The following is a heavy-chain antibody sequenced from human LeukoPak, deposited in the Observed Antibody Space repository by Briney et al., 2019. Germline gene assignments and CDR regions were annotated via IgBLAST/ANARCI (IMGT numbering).Heavy chain of an antibody. D-gene: IGHD1-26*01. CDR1: GFMFHGYP. CDR2: ISGSGLST. CDR3: ARGQGVVGATTRGYFGY. Sequence: PGGSLRLSCAASGFMFHGYPMTWVRQAPGKGLEWVSTISGSGLSTYYADSVKGRFSISRDNSNQTLYLQMSSVRADDTAVYYCARGQGVVGATTRGYFGYWGQGALVTVSS. V-gene: IGHV3-23*01. J-gene: IGHJ4*02.